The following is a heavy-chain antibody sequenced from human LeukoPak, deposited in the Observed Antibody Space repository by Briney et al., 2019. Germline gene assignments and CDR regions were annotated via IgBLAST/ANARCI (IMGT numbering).Heavy chain of an antibody. CDR1: GGSISSYY. CDR3: ARGQDYGDYLNWFDP. J-gene: IGHJ5*02. D-gene: IGHD4-17*01. Sequence: SETLSLTCTGSGGSISSYYWSWIRQPPGKGLEWFGYIYYSGSTNYSPSLKSRVTISVDTSKNQFSLKLSSVTAADTAVYYCARGQDYGDYLNWFDPWGQGTLVTVSS. V-gene: IGHV4-59*01. CDR2: IYYSGST.